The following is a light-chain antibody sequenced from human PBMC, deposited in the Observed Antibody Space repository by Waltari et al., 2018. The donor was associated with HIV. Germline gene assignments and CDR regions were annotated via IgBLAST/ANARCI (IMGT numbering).Light chain of an antibody. CDR2: WAS. J-gene: IGKJ1*01. V-gene: IGKV4-1*01. CDR1: QSVFCSANNKDF. Sequence: ILLTQVPDSLAVSLGGRATINCTCGQSVFCSANNKDFLAWYQQKPGQPPKLLIFWASTQESVLPGRFSGSASATDSTLTISLLQAEYVALYYCQQYYTTPQTFGQGTKVEIK. CDR3: QQYYTTPQT.